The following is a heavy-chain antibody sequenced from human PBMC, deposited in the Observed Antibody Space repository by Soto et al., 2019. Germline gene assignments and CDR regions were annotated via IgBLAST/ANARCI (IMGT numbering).Heavy chain of an antibody. CDR2: IYYGGSS. Sequence: SETLSLTCTVSGGSINNYYWSWIRQSPGHGLEWIGYIYYGGSSNYNPSLKSRVTISLDTSKNQFSLKLSSVTAADTAVYYCARVEGYCSGGSCYQSFDYWGQGTLVTVS. CDR3: ARVEGYCSGGSCYQSFDY. D-gene: IGHD2-15*01. CDR1: GGSINNYY. V-gene: IGHV4-59*01. J-gene: IGHJ4*02.